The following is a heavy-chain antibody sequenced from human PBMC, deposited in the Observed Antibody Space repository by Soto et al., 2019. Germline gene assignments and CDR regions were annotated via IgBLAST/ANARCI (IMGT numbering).Heavy chain of an antibody. CDR1: GGSISSYY. J-gene: IGHJ3*02. D-gene: IGHD4-17*01. CDR2: IYYSGST. Sequence: SETLSLTCTVSGGSISSYYWSWIRQPPGKGLEWIGYIYYSGSTNYNPSLKSRVTISVDTSKNQFSLKLSSVTAADTAVYYCARDPYYGGNPDAFDIWGQGTMVTVSS. V-gene: IGHV4-59*01. CDR3: ARDPYYGGNPDAFDI.